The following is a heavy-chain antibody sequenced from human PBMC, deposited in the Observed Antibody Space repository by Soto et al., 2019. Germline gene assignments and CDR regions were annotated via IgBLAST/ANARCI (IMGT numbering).Heavy chain of an antibody. CDR2: ISGSGVRT. J-gene: IGHJ4*02. CDR3: ATPAYDY. CDR1: GFIFSTSVSAFIRYA. D-gene: IGHD3-16*01. V-gene: IGHV3-23*01. Sequence: GGSLRLSCAASGFIFSTSVSAFIRYAMTWVRQTPGKALEWVSSISGSGVRTYYSDSVRGRFTISRDNSKDRLYLEMNSVRAEDTAVYYCATPAYDYWGQGTLVTV.